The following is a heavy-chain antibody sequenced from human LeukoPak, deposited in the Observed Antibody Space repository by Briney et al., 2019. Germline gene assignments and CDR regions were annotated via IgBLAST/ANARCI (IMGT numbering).Heavy chain of an antibody. Sequence: GGSLRLSCAASGFTFSSYSMNWVRQAPGKGLEWVSSISSSSSYIYYADSVKGRFTISRDNAKNSLYLQMNSLRAEDTAVYYCASLYSSSSHVDYWGQGTLVTVSS. CDR2: ISSSSSYI. V-gene: IGHV3-21*01. J-gene: IGHJ4*02. CDR1: GFTFSSYS. D-gene: IGHD6-6*01. CDR3: ASLYSSSSHVDY.